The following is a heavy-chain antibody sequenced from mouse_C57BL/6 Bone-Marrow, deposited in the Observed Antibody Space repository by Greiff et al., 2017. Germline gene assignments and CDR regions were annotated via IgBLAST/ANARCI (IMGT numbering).Heavy chain of an antibody. Sequence: EVQVVESGGGLVKPGGSLKLSCAASGFTFSDYGMHWVRQAPEKGLEWVAYISSGGSTIYYADTVKGRFTISRDNAKTTLFLQMTSLRSEDTAMYYCASWFAYWGQGTLVTVSA. CDR2: ISSGGSTI. CDR1: GFTFSDYG. V-gene: IGHV5-17*01. CDR3: ASWFAY. J-gene: IGHJ3*01.